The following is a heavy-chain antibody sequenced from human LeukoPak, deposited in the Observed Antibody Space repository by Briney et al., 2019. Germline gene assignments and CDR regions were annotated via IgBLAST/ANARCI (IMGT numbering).Heavy chain of an antibody. CDR2: IYYSGST. J-gene: IGHJ4*02. CDR1: GGSISSGDYY. D-gene: IGHD2-2*01. CDR3: ARALGYCSSTSCFQGEDYFDY. V-gene: IGHV4-30-4*01. Sequence: PSQTLSLTCTVSGGSISSGDYYWSWIRQPPGKGLEWIGYIYYSGSTYYNPSLKSRVTISVDTSKNQFSLKLRSVTAADTAVYYCARALGYCSSTSCFQGEDYFDYWGQGTLVTVSS.